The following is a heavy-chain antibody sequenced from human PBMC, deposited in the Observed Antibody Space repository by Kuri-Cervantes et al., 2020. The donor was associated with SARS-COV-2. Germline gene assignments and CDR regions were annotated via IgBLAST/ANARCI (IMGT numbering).Heavy chain of an antibody. V-gene: IGHV4-39*07. CDR1: GGSISRSSYY. CDR2: IYDSWST. D-gene: IGHD2-21*02. CDR3: ARSGSGDPAEYFRH. J-gene: IGHJ1*01. Sequence: ESLKISCTVSGGSISRSSYYWGWIRQPPGKGLEWIGNIYDSWSTYYNPSLKRRVTISVDTSKNQFSLNLTSLTAADTAVYYCARSGSGDPAEYFRHWGQGTLVTVSS.